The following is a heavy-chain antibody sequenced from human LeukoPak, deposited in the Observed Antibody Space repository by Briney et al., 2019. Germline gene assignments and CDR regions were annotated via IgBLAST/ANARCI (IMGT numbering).Heavy chain of an antibody. CDR3: TKTHFWSGYHDY. CDR1: GFTFSNAW. Sequence: GGSLRLSCAASGFTFSNAWMSWVRQAPGKGLEWVGRIKSKTDGGTTDYAAPVKGRFTISRDDSKNTLYLQMNSLKTEDTVVYYCTKTHFWSGYHDYWGQGTLVTVSS. D-gene: IGHD3-3*02. CDR2: IKSKTDGGTT. J-gene: IGHJ4*02. V-gene: IGHV3-15*01.